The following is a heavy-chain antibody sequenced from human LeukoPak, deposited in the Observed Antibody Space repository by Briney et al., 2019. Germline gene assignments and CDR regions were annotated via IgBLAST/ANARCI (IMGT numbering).Heavy chain of an antibody. Sequence: ASVKVSCKASGYTFTSYGISWVRQAPGQGLEWMGWISAYNGNTNYAQKLQGRVTMTTDTSTSTAYMELRSLRSDDTAVYYCARGSRVYDFWSGYYPWLDPWGQGTLVTVSS. CDR2: ISAYNGNT. CDR1: GYTFTSYG. J-gene: IGHJ5*02. D-gene: IGHD3-3*01. CDR3: ARGSRVYDFWSGYYPWLDP. V-gene: IGHV1-18*01.